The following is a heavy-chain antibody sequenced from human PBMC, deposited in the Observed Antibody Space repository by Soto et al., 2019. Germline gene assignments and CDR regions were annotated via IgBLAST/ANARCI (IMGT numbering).Heavy chain of an antibody. CDR1: GYTFTSYG. V-gene: IGHV1-18*01. Sequence: QVQLVQSGAEVKKPGASVKVSCKAPGYTFTSYGISWVRQAPGPGLEWMGWISANNGNTNYAQKLQGRVTMTTDTSTRTAYMALRSLRSVDTAVYYCARLTWVPHVVVVAATEYYFDYWGQGTLVAVSS. CDR2: ISANNGNT. D-gene: IGHD2-15*01. J-gene: IGHJ4*02. CDR3: ARLTWVPHVVVVAATEYYFDY.